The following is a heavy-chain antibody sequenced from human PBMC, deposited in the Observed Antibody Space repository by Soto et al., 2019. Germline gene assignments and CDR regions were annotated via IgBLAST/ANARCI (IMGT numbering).Heavy chain of an antibody. V-gene: IGHV3-7*01. Sequence: GGSLRLSCAASGFTFSSYWMSWVRQAPGKGLEWVANIKQDGSEKYYVDSVKGRFTISRDNTKNSLYLHMNSLRAEDTAVYYCARVKEDIVLMVESDAFDIWGQGTMVTVSS. CDR1: GFTFSSYW. CDR2: IKQDGSEK. J-gene: IGHJ3*02. D-gene: IGHD2-8*01. CDR3: ARVKEDIVLMVESDAFDI.